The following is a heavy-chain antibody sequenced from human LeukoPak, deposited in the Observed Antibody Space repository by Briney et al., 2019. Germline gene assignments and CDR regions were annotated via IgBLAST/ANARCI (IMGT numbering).Heavy chain of an antibody. Sequence: SGKVSCKASGGTFSSYAISWVRQAPGQGLEWMGGIIPIFGTANYAQKFQGRVTITTDESTSTAYMELSSLRSEDTAVYYCSVDIVATTKKYYYYYMDVWGKGTTVTVSS. D-gene: IGHD5-12*01. V-gene: IGHV1-69*05. CDR3: SVDIVATTKKYYYYYMDV. CDR1: GGTFSSYA. CDR2: IIPIFGTA. J-gene: IGHJ6*03.